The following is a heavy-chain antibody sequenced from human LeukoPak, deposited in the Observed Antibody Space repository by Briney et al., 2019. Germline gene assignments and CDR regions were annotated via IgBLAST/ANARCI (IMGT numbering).Heavy chain of an antibody. D-gene: IGHD3-10*01. CDR3: AANSADYNTLGSSYKV. V-gene: IGHV4-39*01. CDR2: IPYSGTT. J-gene: IGHJ4*02. CDR1: SASITSSPYF. Sequence: SETLSLTCTVSSASITSSPYFWGWLRQSPGKGLEWIGSIPYSGTTYYNPSLKSRVTISVDTSKNQFSLKLNSVTAADTAVFYCAANSADYNTLGSSYKVWGQGTLVTVSS.